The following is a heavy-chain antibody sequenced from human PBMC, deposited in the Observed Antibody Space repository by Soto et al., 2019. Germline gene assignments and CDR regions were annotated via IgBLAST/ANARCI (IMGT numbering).Heavy chain of an antibody. CDR1: GGSFSGYY. Sequence: PSETLSLTCAVYGGSFSGYYWRWIRQPPGKGLEWIGEINHSGSTNYNPSLKSRVTISIDTSKNQFSLKLSSVTAADTAVYYCARGYYYDSSGYYPRWFDPWGQGTLVTVSS. V-gene: IGHV4-34*01. CDR2: INHSGST. D-gene: IGHD3-22*01. J-gene: IGHJ5*02. CDR3: ARGYYYDSSGYYPRWFDP.